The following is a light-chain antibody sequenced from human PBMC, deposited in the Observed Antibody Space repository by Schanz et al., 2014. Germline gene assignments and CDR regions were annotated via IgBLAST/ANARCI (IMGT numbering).Light chain of an antibody. CDR3: QQYGSSPIT. Sequence: EIVLTQSPGTLSLSPGERATLSCKASQSISGYDLAWYQQKPGQAPRLVIYGAFDRATGIPDRFSGSGSGTVFTLTISRLEPEDFAVFYCQQYGSSPITFGQGTRLEI. J-gene: IGKJ5*01. CDR2: GAF. V-gene: IGKV3-20*01. CDR1: QSISGYD.